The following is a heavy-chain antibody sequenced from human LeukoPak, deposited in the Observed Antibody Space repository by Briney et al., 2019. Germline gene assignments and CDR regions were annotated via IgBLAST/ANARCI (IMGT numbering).Heavy chain of an antibody. CDR1: GFRSSTYW. V-gene: IGHV3-7*01. CDR2: IKQDGNEK. CDR3: ARDTLGEGEDANYAVYYFDY. J-gene: IGHJ4*02. D-gene: IGHD4/OR15-4a*01. Sequence: GGSLRLSCAASGFRSSTYWMSWVRQAPGKGLEWVANIKQDGNEKYYADSVKGRFTISRDNGKNSLDLQMNSLRADDTAVYYCARDTLGEGEDANYAVYYFDYWGQGTVVTVSS.